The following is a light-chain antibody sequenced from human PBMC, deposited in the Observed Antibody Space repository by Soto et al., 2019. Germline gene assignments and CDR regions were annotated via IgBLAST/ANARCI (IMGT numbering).Light chain of an antibody. Sequence: DIQMTQSPSTLSASIGDRVTITCRASLSIRSWLAWYHQKPGRAPKLLIYNASSLQTGVPSRFSGSESGTEFTLTISSLQPDDFATFYCQQYYSFPYTFGQGTKLELK. J-gene: IGKJ2*01. V-gene: IGKV1-5*01. CDR1: LSIRSW. CDR2: NAS. CDR3: QQYYSFPYT.